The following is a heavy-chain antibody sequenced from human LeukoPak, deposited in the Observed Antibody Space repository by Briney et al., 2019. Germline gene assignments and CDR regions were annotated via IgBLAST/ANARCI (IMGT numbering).Heavy chain of an antibody. CDR3: ARDMGIVVVGYYYGIDV. CDR1: GFTFSSYA. CDR2: ISYDGSNK. Sequence: GGSLRLSCAASGFTFSSYAMSWVRQAPGKGLEWVAVISYDGSNKYYADSVKGRFTISRDNSKNTLYLQMNSLRAEDTAVYYCARDMGIVVVGYYYGIDVWGQGTTVTVSS. D-gene: IGHD2-2*03. V-gene: IGHV3-30*04. J-gene: IGHJ6*02.